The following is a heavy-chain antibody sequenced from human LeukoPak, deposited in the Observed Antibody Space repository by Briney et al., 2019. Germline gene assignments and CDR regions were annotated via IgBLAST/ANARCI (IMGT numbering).Heavy chain of an antibody. J-gene: IGHJ3*02. CDR3: ARQSSTAYYDSGGLPYDAFDI. Sequence: PSETLSLTCTVSGGSISSYYWSWIRQPAGKGLEWIGRIYTIGSTNYNPSLKSRVTMSVDTSKNQFSLKLSSVTAADTAVYYCARQSSTAYYDSGGLPYDAFDIWGQGTMVTVSS. V-gene: IGHV4-4*07. CDR1: GGSISSYY. D-gene: IGHD3-22*01. CDR2: IYTIGST.